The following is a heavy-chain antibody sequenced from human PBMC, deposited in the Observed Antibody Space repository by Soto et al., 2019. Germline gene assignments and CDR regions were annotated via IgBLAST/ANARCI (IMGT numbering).Heavy chain of an antibody. CDR2: VYISGST. Sequence: QGQLQESGPGLVKPSETLSLTCTVSGGSISTYYWHWIRQSAGKGLEWIGRVYISGSTNYHPSLKSRVAMSVDTSNHQFSLKVTSVTAADTAVYYCARGGRDGFDIWGQGTMVTVSS. V-gene: IGHV4-4*07. CDR3: ARGGRDGFDI. J-gene: IGHJ3*02. CDR1: GGSISTYY.